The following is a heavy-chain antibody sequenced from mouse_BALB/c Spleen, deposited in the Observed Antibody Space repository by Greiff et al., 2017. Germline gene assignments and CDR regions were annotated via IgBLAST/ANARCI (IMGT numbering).Heavy chain of an antibody. CDR2: ISSGGSYT. V-gene: IGHV5-9-4*01. CDR1: GFTFSSYA. CDR3: ARGYSSGSAWFAY. D-gene: IGHD3-1*01. J-gene: IGHJ3*01. Sequence: EVQGVESGGGLVKPGGSLKLSCAASGFTFSSYAMSWVRQSPEKRLEWVAEISSGGSYTYYPDTVTGRFTLSRDNAKNTLYLEMSSLRSEDTAMYYCARGYSSGSAWFAYWGQGTLVTVSA.